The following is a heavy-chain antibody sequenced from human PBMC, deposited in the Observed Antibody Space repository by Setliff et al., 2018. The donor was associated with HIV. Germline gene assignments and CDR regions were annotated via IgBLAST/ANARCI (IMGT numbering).Heavy chain of an antibody. V-gene: IGHV4-39*07. Sequence: SETLSLTCTVSGGSISSGSYYWSWIRQPAGKGLEWIGSIYHSGSTYYNPSLKSRVTISIDTSKNQFSLKLTSVTAADTAVYYCARAGSAAASPLDYWGQGTLVTVSS. J-gene: IGHJ4*02. CDR3: ARAGSAAASPLDY. D-gene: IGHD6-6*01. CDR1: GGSISSGSYY. CDR2: IYHSGST.